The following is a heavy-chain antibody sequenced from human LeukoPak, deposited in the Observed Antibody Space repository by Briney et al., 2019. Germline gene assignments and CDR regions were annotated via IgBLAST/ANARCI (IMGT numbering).Heavy chain of an antibody. CDR2: ISYSGST. J-gene: IGHJ6*02. V-gene: IGHV4-59*01. Sequence: SETLSLTCTVSGGSITGYYWSWIRQPPGKGLEWIGYISYSGSTNSNPSLKSRVTISVDTSKNQFSLKLSSVTAADTAVYYCARDTGDNPRSDYYGMDVWGQGTTVTVSS. CDR3: ARDTGDNPRSDYYGMDV. D-gene: IGHD2-21*02. CDR1: GGSITGYY.